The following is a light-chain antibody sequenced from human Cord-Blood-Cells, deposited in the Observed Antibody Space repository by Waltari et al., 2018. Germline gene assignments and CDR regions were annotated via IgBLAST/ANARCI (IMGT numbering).Light chain of an antibody. Sequence: QSALTQPASVSGSPGQSITISCTGTSSDVGGYNYVSWYQQHPGKATKLMIYEVSNRPSGFSKRFSGSKSGNTASLTISGLQAEDEADYYCSSYTSSSTLVFGTGTKVTVL. CDR1: SSDVGGYNY. CDR2: EVS. V-gene: IGLV2-14*01. CDR3: SSYTSSSTLV. J-gene: IGLJ1*01.